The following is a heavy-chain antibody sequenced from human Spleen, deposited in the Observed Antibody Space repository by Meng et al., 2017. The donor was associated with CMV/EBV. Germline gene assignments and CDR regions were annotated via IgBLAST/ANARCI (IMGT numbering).Heavy chain of an antibody. CDR2: IDPSGRST. CDR1: GYTVSRYY. Sequence: GYTVSRYYIYWVRQAPGQGLEWVGIIDPSGRSTTYYAQNFQGRVTMTWDTSTSTVYMELSGLRSEDTAVYYCARGRTGTTRLEYYFDSWGQGTLVTSPQ. J-gene: IGHJ4*02. D-gene: IGHD1-1*01. CDR3: ARGRTGTTRLEYYFDS. V-gene: IGHV1-46*01.